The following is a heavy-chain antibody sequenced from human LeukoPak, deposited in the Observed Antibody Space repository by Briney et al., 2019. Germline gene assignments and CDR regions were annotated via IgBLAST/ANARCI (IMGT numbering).Heavy chain of an antibody. D-gene: IGHD6-19*01. V-gene: IGHV1-69*04. Sequence: ASVKVSCKASGGTFSSYAISWVRQAPGQGLEWMGRIIPILGIANYAQKFQGRVTITADKSTSTAYMEPSSLRSEDTAVYYCASVLSGIAVAGSFDPWGQGTLVTVSS. CDR3: ASVLSGIAVAGSFDP. CDR2: IIPILGIA. J-gene: IGHJ5*02. CDR1: GGTFSSYA.